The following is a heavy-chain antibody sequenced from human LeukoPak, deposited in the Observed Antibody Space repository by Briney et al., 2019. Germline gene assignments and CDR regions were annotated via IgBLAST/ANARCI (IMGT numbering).Heavy chain of an antibody. Sequence: GGSLTLSCAACILTLCIFWMHGVRQAPGKGRLWVSRINSEGTTTYHAHSVKGRFTISRDNAKNTLYLQMNSLRAGNTAVLYCARGDNFGMDVWGQGATVT. CDR1: ILTLCIFW. CDR3: ARGDNFGMDV. J-gene: IGHJ6*02. CDR2: INSEGTTT. D-gene: IGHD5-24*01. V-gene: IGHV3-74*01.